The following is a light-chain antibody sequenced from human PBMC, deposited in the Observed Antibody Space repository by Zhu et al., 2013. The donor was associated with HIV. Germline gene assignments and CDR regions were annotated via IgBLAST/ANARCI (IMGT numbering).Light chain of an antibody. V-gene: IGKV3D-20*02. CDR2: GVS. Sequence: EIVLTQSPGTLSLSPGERATLSCRASQSVNNNYLAWYQQKPGQAPRLLIYGVSRRATGTPGRFSGSGSGTEFTLTVSSLQSEDFAVYFCQQRSNFFGGGTKVEIK. CDR1: QSVNNNY. CDR3: QQRSNF. J-gene: IGKJ4*01.